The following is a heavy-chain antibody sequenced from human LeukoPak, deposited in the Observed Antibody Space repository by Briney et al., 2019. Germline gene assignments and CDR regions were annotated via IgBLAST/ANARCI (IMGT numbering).Heavy chain of an antibody. CDR2: ISGSGSST. CDR1: GFTFNNYA. V-gene: IGHV3-23*01. D-gene: IGHD5-18*01. Sequence: GGSLRLSCAASGFTFNNYAMSWVRQAPGKGLEWVAVISGSGSSTYYADSVKGRFTISRDNSKNTLYLQMNSLRAEDTAVYYCAKVSGYTYGPLDYWGQGTLVTVSS. CDR3: AKVSGYTYGPLDY. J-gene: IGHJ4*02.